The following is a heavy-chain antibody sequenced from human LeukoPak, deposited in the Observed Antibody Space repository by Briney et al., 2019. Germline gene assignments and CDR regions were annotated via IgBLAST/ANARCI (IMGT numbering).Heavy chain of an antibody. J-gene: IGHJ6*02. CDR1: GFTFNNYA. CDR3: ARDQAFDWFYYYYGMDV. D-gene: IGHD3-9*01. CDR2: IGTSINNT. Sequence: QTGGSLRLSCAASGFTFNNYALSWVRQAPGKGLEWVSTIGTSINNTYCADSVKGRFTISRDNSNHTLSLQMSSLRAEDTAIYYCARDQAFDWFYYYYGMDVWGLGTTVSVSS. V-gene: IGHV3-23*01.